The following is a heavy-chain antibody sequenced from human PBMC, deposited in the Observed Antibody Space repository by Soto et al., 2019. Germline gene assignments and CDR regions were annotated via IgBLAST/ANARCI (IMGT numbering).Heavy chain of an antibody. CDR3: ARAQMVLTRSSFDS. CDR2: ISSSGNT. Sequence: SETLSLTCTVSDGSISNFYWSWIRQPPGKGLEWIGYISSSGNTNYNPSLKSRVSISVDTSKNQFSLNLTSVTAADTAVYYCARAQMVLTRSSFDSWGQGTPVTVSS. J-gene: IGHJ4*02. V-gene: IGHV4-59*01. D-gene: IGHD3-22*01. CDR1: DGSISNFY.